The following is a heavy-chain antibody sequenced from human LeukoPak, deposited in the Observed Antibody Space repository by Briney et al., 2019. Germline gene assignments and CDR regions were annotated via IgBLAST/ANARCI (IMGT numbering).Heavy chain of an antibody. D-gene: IGHD2-21*01. CDR2: IYPGDSDT. J-gene: IGHJ3*02. V-gene: IGHV5-51*01. CDR1: GYSFTSYW. Sequence: GESLKISCKGSGYSFTSYWIGWVRQVPGKGPEWMGIIYPGDSDTRYSPSFQGQVTISADKSISTAYLQWSSLKASDTAMYYCARQNIVVTADAFDIWGQGTMVTVSS. CDR3: ARQNIVVTADAFDI.